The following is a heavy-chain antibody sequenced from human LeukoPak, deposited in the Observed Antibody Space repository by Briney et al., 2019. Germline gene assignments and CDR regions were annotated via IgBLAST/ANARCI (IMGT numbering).Heavy chain of an antibody. CDR1: GGSISSYY. D-gene: IGHD5-18*01. CDR3: ARDRIQLWLHWFDP. J-gene: IGHJ5*02. Sequence: SETQSLTCTVSGGSISSYYWSWIRQPAGKGLEWIGRIYTSGSTNYNPSLKSRVTMSVDTSKNQFSLKLSSVTAADTAVYYCARDRIQLWLHWFDPWGQGTLVTVSS. CDR2: IYTSGST. V-gene: IGHV4-4*07.